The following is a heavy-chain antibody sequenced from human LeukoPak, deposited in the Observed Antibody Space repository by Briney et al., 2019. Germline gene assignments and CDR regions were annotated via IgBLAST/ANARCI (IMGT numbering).Heavy chain of an antibody. J-gene: IGHJ4*02. CDR1: GFTFSTYA. D-gene: IGHD5-12*01. Sequence: GGSLRLSCAASGFTFSTYAMTWVRQAPGKGLEWVAGISTSGDGTYYADSVKGRFTISRDNSKNTLCLQMSSLRPEDTGVYYCARGGSTAYVFDCWGQGALITVSA. CDR2: ISTSGDGT. V-gene: IGHV3-23*01. CDR3: ARGGSTAYVFDC.